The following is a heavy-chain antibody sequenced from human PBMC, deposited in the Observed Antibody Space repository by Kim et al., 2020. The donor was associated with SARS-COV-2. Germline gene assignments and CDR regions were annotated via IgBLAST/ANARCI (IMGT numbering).Heavy chain of an antibody. D-gene: IGHD2-2*01. CDR1: GFTFTSFW. CDR3: ARDLRSTSADYYFDY. V-gene: IGHV3-74*03. CDR2: ISGDGSSK. J-gene: IGHJ4*02. Sequence: GGSLRLSCAASGFTFTSFWIHWVRQAPGKGLVWVSGISGDGSSKSYADSVKGRFTISRDNAKNTVYLQMNRLRAEDTAIYFCARDLRSTSADYYFDYWGQGILVTVSS.